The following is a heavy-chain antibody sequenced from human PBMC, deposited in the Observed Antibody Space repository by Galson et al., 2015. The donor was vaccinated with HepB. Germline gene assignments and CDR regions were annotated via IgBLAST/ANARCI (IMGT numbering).Heavy chain of an antibody. CDR2: IYSGGST. V-gene: IGHV3-66*02. CDR3: ARELGDALDI. Sequence: SLRLSCAASGFTVSSNYMSWVRQAPGKGLEWVSVIYSGGSTYYADSVKGRFTISRDNSKNTLYLQMSRLRAEDTALYYCARELGDALDIWGQGTMVTVSS. D-gene: IGHD3-10*01. J-gene: IGHJ3*02. CDR1: GFTVSSNY.